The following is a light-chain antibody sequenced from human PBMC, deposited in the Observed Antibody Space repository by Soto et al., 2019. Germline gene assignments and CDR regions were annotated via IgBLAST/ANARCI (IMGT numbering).Light chain of an antibody. Sequence: ERVLTQSPATLSLSPGERATLSCRASQSVSSYLAWYQQKPGPAPRLLIYDASNRATGIPARFSGSGSGTDFTLTISSLEPADFAVYYCQQRSNWPPLTFGGGTKVAIK. CDR1: QSVSSY. CDR2: DAS. CDR3: QQRSNWPPLT. V-gene: IGKV3-11*01. J-gene: IGKJ4*01.